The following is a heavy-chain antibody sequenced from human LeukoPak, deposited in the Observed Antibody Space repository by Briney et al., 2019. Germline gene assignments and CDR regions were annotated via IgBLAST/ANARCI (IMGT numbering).Heavy chain of an antibody. Sequence: SETLSLTCAVYGGSFSGYYWSWIRQPPGKGLEWIGEINHSGSTNYNPSLKSRVTISVDTSKNQFSLKLSSVTAADTAVYYCARLGDFWSGYYAPYYFDYWGQGTLVTVSS. V-gene: IGHV4-34*01. D-gene: IGHD3-3*01. CDR1: GGSFSGYY. CDR2: INHSGST. CDR3: ARLGDFWSGYYAPYYFDY. J-gene: IGHJ4*02.